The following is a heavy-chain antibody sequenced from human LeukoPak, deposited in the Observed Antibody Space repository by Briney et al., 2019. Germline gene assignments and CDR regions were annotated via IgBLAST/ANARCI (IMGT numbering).Heavy chain of an antibody. CDR3: ARDIGTWGYCSGGRCSSPFYYYYYMDV. J-gene: IGHJ6*03. CDR1: GFTFSTYW. CDR2: IKQDGSDK. D-gene: IGHD2-15*01. V-gene: IGHV3-7*01. Sequence: GGSLRLSCAASGFTFSTYWMSWVRQAPGKGLEWVANIKQDGSDKYYVDSVKGRFTISRDNAKNSLYRQMNSLRAEDTAVYYCARDIGTWGYCSGGRCSSPFYYYYYMDVWGKGTTVTVSS.